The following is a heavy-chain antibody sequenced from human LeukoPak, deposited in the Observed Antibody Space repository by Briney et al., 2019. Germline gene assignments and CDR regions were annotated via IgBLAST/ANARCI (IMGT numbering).Heavy chain of an antibody. CDR1: GFTFSSYS. V-gene: IGHV3-21*01. J-gene: IGHJ4*02. Sequence: GGSLRLSCAAFGFTFSSYSMNWVRQPPGKGLEWVSSISSSGSYIYYADSVKGRFSISRDSAKNSLYLQMNSLRAEDTAVYYCARGPQFCSGGSCYGYYFDYWGQGTLVTVSS. CDR3: ARGPQFCSGGSCYGYYFDY. CDR2: ISSSGSYI. D-gene: IGHD2-15*01.